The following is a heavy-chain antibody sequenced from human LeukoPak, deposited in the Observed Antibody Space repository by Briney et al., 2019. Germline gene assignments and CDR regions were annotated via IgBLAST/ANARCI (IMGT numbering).Heavy chain of an antibody. Sequence: SETLSLTCTVSGGSISSSSYYWGWIRQPPGKGLEWIGSIYYSGSTYYNPSLKSRVTISVDTSKNQFSLKLSPVTAADTAVYYCARHGGVTMIVVVTQVDYWGQGTLVTVSS. CDR3: ARHGGVTMIVVVTQVDY. CDR2: IYYSGST. V-gene: IGHV4-39*01. CDR1: GGSISSSSYY. D-gene: IGHD3-22*01. J-gene: IGHJ4*02.